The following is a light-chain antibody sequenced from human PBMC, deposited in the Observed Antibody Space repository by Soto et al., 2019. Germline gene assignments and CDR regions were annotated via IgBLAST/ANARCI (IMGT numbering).Light chain of an antibody. CDR2: DVS. V-gene: IGLV2-14*03. CDR3: SSYTSSNTQV. J-gene: IGLJ1*01. Sequence: QSVLTQPASVSGSPGQSITISCTGTSSDVGGYNFVSWYQQHPGKAPKFLIYDVSNRPSGVSTRFSGSKSGNTASLTISGLQAEDDADYYCSSYTSSNTQVFGNGTKVXXL. CDR1: SSDVGGYNF.